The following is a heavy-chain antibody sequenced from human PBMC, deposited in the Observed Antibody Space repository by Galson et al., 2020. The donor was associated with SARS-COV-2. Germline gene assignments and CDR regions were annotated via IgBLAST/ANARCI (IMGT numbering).Heavy chain of an antibody. CDR3: ARDRGGSYYFDY. V-gene: IGHV1-18*01. Sequence: ASVKVSCKASGYRFNNYGITWVRQAPGQGLQWMGWISVYNGNTNYAQKFQDRVTMTADTSTSTVYMELRSLRSDDTAVYYCARDRGGSYYFDYWGQGTLVTVSS. CDR2: ISVYNGNT. J-gene: IGHJ4*02. CDR1: GYRFNNYG. D-gene: IGHD2-15*01.